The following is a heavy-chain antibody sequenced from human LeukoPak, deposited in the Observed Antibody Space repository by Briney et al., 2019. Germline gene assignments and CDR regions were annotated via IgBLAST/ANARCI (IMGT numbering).Heavy chain of an antibody. CDR2: ITSDGTSI. D-gene: IGHD4/OR15-4a*01. CDR1: GFSFSTTW. CDR3: ARRAGAYSHPYDY. Sequence: PGGSLRLSCAASGFSFSTTWMHWVRQPPGQGLVWVARITSDGTSISYAESVKGRFTISRDNAKNTLYLQMNSLRVDDTAVYYCARRAGAYSHPYDYWGQGTLVTVSS. V-gene: IGHV3-74*03. J-gene: IGHJ4*02.